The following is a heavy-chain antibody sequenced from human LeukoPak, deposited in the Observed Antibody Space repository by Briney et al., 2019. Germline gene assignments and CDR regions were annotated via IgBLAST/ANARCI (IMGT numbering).Heavy chain of an antibody. D-gene: IGHD6-13*01. J-gene: IGHJ3*01. CDR1: GYSFTTFG. V-gene: IGHV7-4-1*02. CDR3: AKDPPYTSTWPDALDA. Sequence: ASVKVSCKASGYSFTTFGINWLRQAPGQGLEWMGWINTKTGNPRYDQGFTGRFVFSLDTSVSTAYLEISSLKAEDTAVYFCAKDPPYTSTWPDALDAWGQGTMVTVSS. CDR2: INTKTGNP.